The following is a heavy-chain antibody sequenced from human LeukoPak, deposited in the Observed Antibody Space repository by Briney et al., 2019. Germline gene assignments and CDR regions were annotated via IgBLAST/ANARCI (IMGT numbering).Heavy chain of an antibody. V-gene: IGHV1-18*01. CDR3: ARTPSSTSSMDV. D-gene: IGHD2-2*01. Sequence: ASVKVSCKASGYTFTSYGISWVRQAPGQGLEWMGWISTYNGNTNYAQKLQGRVTMTTDTSTSTAYMELRSLRSDDTAVYYCARTPSSTSSMDVWGKGTTVTVSS. J-gene: IGHJ6*03. CDR1: GYTFTSYG. CDR2: ISTYNGNT.